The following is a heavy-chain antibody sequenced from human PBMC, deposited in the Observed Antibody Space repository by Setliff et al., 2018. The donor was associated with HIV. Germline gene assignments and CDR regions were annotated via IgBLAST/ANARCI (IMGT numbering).Heavy chain of an antibody. Sequence: SETLSLTCTVSGGSISSHYWSWIRQPPGKRLEWIGYIYYSGSTNYNPSLKSRVTISVDTSKNQFSLKLKSATAADTAVYYCARGRGPVGGDAIDIWGQGTMVTV. CDR3: ARGRGPVGGDAIDI. D-gene: IGHD3-16*01. CDR1: GGSISSHY. V-gene: IGHV4-59*11. J-gene: IGHJ3*02. CDR2: IYYSGST.